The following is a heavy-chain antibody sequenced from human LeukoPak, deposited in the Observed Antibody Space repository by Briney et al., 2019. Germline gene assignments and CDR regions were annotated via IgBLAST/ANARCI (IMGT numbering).Heavy chain of an antibody. D-gene: IGHD4-11*01. CDR3: ARSKRELTTPYYYYYYMDV. J-gene: IGHJ6*03. V-gene: IGHV4-39*01. CDR1: GGSISSSSYY. Sequence: SETLSLTCTVSGGSISSSSYYWGWIRQPPGKGLEWIGSIYYSGSTYYNPSLKSRVTISVDTSKNQFSLRLSSVTAADTAVYYCARSKRELTTPYYYYYYMDVWGKGTTVTVSS. CDR2: IYYSGST.